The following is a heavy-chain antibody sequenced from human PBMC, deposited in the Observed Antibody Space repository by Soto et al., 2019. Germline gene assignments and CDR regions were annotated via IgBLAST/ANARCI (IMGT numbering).Heavy chain of an antibody. V-gene: IGHV4-59*08. CDR2: ISYSGTT. CDR1: GGSISFYY. D-gene: IGHD6-6*01. J-gene: IGHJ4*02. CDR3: ARHAYSSSSTEYFDY. Sequence: SETLSLTCTVSGGSISFYYWSWIRQPPGKGLEWIGYISYSGTTNYTPSLKSRVTISVDTSRNQFSLKLSSVTAADTAVYYCARHAYSSSSTEYFDYWGQGTLVTVSS.